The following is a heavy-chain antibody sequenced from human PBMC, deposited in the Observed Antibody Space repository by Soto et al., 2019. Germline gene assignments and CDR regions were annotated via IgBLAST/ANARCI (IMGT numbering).Heavy chain of an antibody. Sequence: ASVKVSCKASGYTFTRYYVQWVRQAPGQGLEWMGIINPSGGSTTYAQKFQGRVTMTRDTSTSTVYMELSSLRSEDTAVYYCAREGGGKDYYYGMDVWGQGTTVTVSS. CDR2: INPSGGST. J-gene: IGHJ6*02. V-gene: IGHV1-46*01. CDR3: AREGGGKDYYYGMDV. D-gene: IGHD3-16*01. CDR1: GYTFTRYY.